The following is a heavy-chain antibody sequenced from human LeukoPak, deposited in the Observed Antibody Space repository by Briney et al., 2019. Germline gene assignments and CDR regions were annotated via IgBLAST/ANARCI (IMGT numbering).Heavy chain of an antibody. D-gene: IGHD5-12*01. J-gene: IGHJ3*02. CDR1: GFTSSSYV. V-gene: IGHV3-23*01. CDR3: ARGTTDIVAEISDAFDI. Sequence: GGSLRLSCAASGFTSSSYVMNWVRQAPGKGLEWVSGISGSGGSTYYADSVRGRFTISRDNSRNTLFLQMNSLRADDTAVYYCARGTTDIVAEISDAFDIWGQGTVVTVSS. CDR2: ISGSGGST.